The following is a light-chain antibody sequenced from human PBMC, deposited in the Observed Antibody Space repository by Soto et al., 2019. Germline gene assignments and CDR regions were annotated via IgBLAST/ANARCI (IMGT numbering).Light chain of an antibody. Sequence: DIQMTQSPSSLSASVGDRVTITCRASQSISSYLNWYQQKPGKAPKLLIYAASSLQSGVPSRFSGSGSGTDFTLTISSLQPEDFATYYCQQRYSTPPQTFGQEPKVDIK. CDR1: QSISSY. CDR3: QQRYSTPPQT. CDR2: AAS. J-gene: IGKJ1*01. V-gene: IGKV1-39*01.